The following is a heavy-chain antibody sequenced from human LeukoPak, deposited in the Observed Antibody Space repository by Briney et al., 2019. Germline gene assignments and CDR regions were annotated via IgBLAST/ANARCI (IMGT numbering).Heavy chain of an antibody. V-gene: IGHV3-30-3*01. CDR3: ARDEGRDGYNFDY. CDR2: ISYDGSNK. CDR1: GFTFSSYA. J-gene: IGHJ4*02. D-gene: IGHD5-24*01. Sequence: GRSLRLSCAASGFTFSSYAMHWVRQAPGKGLEWVAVISYDGSNKYYADSVKGRFTISRDNSKNTLYLQMNSLRAEDTAVYYCARDEGRDGYNFDYWGQGTLVTVSS.